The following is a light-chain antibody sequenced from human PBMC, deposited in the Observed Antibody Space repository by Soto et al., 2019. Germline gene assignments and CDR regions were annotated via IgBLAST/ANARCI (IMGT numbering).Light chain of an antibody. CDR1: QGISNY. J-gene: IGKJ4*01. CDR3: QEYNTGPALT. Sequence: DIQMTQSPSSLSASVGDRVTITCRASQGISNYLAWYQQKPGKFPKLMIYASSILQSGVPSRFSGSGSGKDFDLTIGSLQPEDVASYYCQEYNTGPALTFGGGTKVEIK. CDR2: ASS. V-gene: IGKV1-27*01.